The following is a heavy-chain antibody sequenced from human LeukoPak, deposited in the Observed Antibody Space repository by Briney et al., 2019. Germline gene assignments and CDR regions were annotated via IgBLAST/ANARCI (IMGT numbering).Heavy chain of an antibody. D-gene: IGHD6-13*01. CDR3: ARLENSSSPPGEDFDY. J-gene: IGHJ4*02. Sequence: SETLSLTCTVSGGSISSSSYYWGWIRQPPGKGLEWIGSIYYSGSTYYNPSLKSRVTISVDTSKNQFSLKLSSVTAADTAVYYCARLENSSSPPGEDFDYWGQGTLVTVSS. CDR1: GGSISSSSYY. V-gene: IGHV4-39*01. CDR2: IYYSGST.